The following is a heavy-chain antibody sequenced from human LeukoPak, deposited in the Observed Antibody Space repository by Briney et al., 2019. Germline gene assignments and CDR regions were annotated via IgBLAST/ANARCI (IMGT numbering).Heavy chain of an antibody. CDR3: SSYRQNRGRYYGSGSYFVGYYGMDV. D-gene: IGHD3-10*01. CDR2: INHSGST. Sequence: SATLSLTCGVSGGSFTGYYWAWIRQPPGKGLEWIGEINHSGSTNYNPSLKSRVTISVDTSKNQFSLKLRSVTAADTAVYYCSSYRQNRGRYYGSGSYFVGYYGMDVWGQGTTVTVSS. J-gene: IGHJ6*02. V-gene: IGHV4-34*01. CDR1: GGSFTGYY.